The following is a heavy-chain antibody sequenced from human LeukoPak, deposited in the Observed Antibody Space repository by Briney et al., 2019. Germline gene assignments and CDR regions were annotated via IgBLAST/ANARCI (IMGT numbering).Heavy chain of an antibody. Sequence: GGSLRLSCAASGFTFSSYGMNWVRQAPGEGLEWVSYISSGRPNINYADSVRGRFTISRDNAKSSLYLQMNNLRVEDTAVYYCARGGAARPGYWGQGTLVTVSS. D-gene: IGHD6-6*01. CDR2: ISSGRPNI. J-gene: IGHJ4*02. V-gene: IGHV3-48*04. CDR3: ARGGAARPGY. CDR1: GFTFSSYG.